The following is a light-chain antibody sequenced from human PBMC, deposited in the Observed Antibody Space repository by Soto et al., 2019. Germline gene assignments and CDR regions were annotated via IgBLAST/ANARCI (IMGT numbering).Light chain of an antibody. CDR1: QSVSSN. J-gene: IGKJ1*01. CDR3: QQYDDWPTT. CDR2: GAS. Sequence: EIVLTQSPATLSVSPGERATLSCRASQSVSSNLAWYQQKPGQAPRLLIYGASTRATGIPARFSGSGSGTEFTLTVSSLQSEDFAVYYCQQYDDWPTTFGQGTKGDIK. V-gene: IGKV3-15*01.